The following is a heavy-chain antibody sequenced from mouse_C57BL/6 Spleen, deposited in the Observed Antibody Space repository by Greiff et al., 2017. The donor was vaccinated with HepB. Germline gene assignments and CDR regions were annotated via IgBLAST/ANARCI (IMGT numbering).Heavy chain of an antibody. CDR1: GFNIKDDY. CDR3: TTWGYPWFAY. Sequence: EVQLQQSGAELVRPGASVKLSCTASGFNIKDDYMHWVKQRPEQGLEWIGWIDPENGDTEYASKFQGKATITADTSSNTAYLQLSSLTSEDTAVYYCTTWGYPWFAYGGQGTLVTVSA. D-gene: IGHD2-2*01. V-gene: IGHV14-4*01. CDR2: IDPENGDT. J-gene: IGHJ3*01.